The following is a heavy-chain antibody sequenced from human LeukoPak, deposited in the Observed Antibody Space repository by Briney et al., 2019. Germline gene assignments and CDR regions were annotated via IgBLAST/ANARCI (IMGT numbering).Heavy chain of an antibody. V-gene: IGHV3-20*04. CDR2: INWNGRSI. CDR3: ARDLEWSRSGGANGWFDP. Sequence: GGSLTLSCAASGFTFDNYPMSWVRQAPGKGLEWISGINWNGRSIDYADSVKGRFTISRDNAKNSLYLQMNNLRVEDTALYYCARDLEWSRSGGANGWFDPWGQGTLVTVPS. J-gene: IGHJ5*02. CDR1: GFTFDNYP. D-gene: IGHD2-15*01.